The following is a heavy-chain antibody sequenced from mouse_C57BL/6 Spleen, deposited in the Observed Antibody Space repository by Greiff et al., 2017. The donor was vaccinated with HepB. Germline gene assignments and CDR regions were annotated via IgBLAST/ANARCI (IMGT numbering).Heavy chain of an antibody. V-gene: IGHV1-82*01. CDR3: ARGGYYGSSYAMDY. CDR1: GYAFSSSW. D-gene: IGHD1-1*01. Sequence: QVQLQQSGPELVKPGASVKISCKASGYAFSSSWMNWVKQRPGKGLEWIGRIYPGDGDTNYNGKFKGKATLTADKSSSTAYMQLSSLTSEDSAVYFCARGGYYGSSYAMDYWGQGTSVTVSS. J-gene: IGHJ4*01. CDR2: IYPGDGDT.